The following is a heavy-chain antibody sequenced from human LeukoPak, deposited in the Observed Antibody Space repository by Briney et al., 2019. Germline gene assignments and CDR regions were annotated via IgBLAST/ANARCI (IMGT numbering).Heavy chain of an antibody. J-gene: IGHJ4*02. CDR1: GFTFSSFA. Sequence: GGSLRLSCGASGFTFSSFAMTWVRQAPGKGLEWVSSISGNGASTYYADSVKGHFSVSRDNSKNTMFLQMNGLRAEDTAVYYCAKGRSDWYYFDYWGQGTLVTVSS. V-gene: IGHV3-23*01. CDR3: AKGRSDWYYFDY. D-gene: IGHD2-21*01. CDR2: ISGNGAST.